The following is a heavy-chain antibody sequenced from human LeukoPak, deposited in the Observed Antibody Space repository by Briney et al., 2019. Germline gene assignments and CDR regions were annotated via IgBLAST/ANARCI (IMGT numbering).Heavy chain of an antibody. CDR1: GGSISRHY. D-gene: IGHD5-12*01. Sequence: SETLSITCTVSGGSISRHYWMWIRQPPGKGLEWLGYNYYTGSTNYNSSLGGRITIFIDTSKNQFSLTLTSVTAADTAVYYCARQGGGYDWGRGILVTVSS. CDR2: NYYTGST. J-gene: IGHJ4*02. CDR3: ARQGGGYD. V-gene: IGHV4-59*08.